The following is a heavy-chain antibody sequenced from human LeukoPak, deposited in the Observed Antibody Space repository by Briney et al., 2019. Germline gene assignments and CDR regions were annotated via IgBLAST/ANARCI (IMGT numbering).Heavy chain of an antibody. V-gene: IGHV4-34*01. D-gene: IGHD3-22*01. CDR2: INHSGST. J-gene: IGHJ4*02. Sequence: PSETLSLTCAVYGGSFSGYYWSWIRQPPGKGLEWIGEINHSGSTNYNPSLKSRVTISVDTSKNQFSLKLSSVTAADTAVYYCARDHYYYDSSGYSFDYWGQGTLVTVSS. CDR3: ARDHYYYDSSGYSFDY. CDR1: GGSFSGYY.